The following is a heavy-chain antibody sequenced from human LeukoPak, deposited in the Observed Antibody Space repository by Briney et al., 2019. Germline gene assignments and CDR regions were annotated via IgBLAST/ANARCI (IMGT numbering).Heavy chain of an antibody. CDR2: INHSGST. D-gene: IGHD3-10*01. CDR1: GGSFSGYY. V-gene: IGHV4-34*01. J-gene: IGHJ4*02. Sequence: PSETLSFTCAVYGGSFSGYYWSWIRQPPGKGLEWIGEINHSGSTNYNPSLKSRVTISVDTSKNQFSLKLSSVTAADTAVYYCARHGATGEDYWGQGTLVTVSS. CDR3: ARHGATGEDY.